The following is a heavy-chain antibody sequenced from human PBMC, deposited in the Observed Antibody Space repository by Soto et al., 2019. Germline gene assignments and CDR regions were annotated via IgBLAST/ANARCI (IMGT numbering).Heavy chain of an antibody. J-gene: IGHJ4*02. CDR1: GFTFSSYT. V-gene: IGHV3-23*01. CDR3: AKDHLSGSYLKYFDY. CDR2: ISGSGGST. Sequence: XGALRLSFAASGFTFSSYTMSWVRQAPGKGLEWVSAISGSGGSTYYADSVKGRFTISRDNSKNTLYLQMNSLRAEDTAVYYCAKDHLSGSYLKYFDYWGQGTLVTVSS. D-gene: IGHD3-10*01.